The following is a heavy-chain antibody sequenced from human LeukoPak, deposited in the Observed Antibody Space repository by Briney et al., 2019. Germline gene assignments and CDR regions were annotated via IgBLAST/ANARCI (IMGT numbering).Heavy chain of an antibody. CDR1: GGTFSSYA. Sequence: ASVKVSCKASGGTFSSYAISWVRQAPGQGLEWMGWISAYNGNTNYAQKLQGRVTMTTDTSTSTAYMELRSLRSDDTAVYYCAHSLGAGHPSNFDYWGQGTLVTASS. CDR3: AHSLGAGHPSNFDY. V-gene: IGHV1-18*01. CDR2: ISAYNGNT. J-gene: IGHJ4*02. D-gene: IGHD1-26*01.